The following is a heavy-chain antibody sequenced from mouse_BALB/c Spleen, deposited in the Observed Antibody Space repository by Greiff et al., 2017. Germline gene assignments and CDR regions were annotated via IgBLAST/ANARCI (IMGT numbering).Heavy chain of an antibody. Sequence: QVHVKQSGAELAKPGASVKMSCKASGYTFTSYWMHWVKQRPGQGLGWIGYINPSTGYTEYNQKFKDKATLTADKSSSTAYMQLSSLTSEDSAVYYCARSGGDGAMDYWGQGTSVTVSS. CDR1: GYTFTSYW. CDR2: INPSTGYT. CDR3: ARSGGDGAMDY. V-gene: IGHV1-7*01. J-gene: IGHJ4*01. D-gene: IGHD2-13*01.